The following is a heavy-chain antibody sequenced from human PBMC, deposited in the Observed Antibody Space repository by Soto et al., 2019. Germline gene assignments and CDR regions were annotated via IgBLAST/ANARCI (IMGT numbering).Heavy chain of an antibody. D-gene: IGHD6-19*01. CDR3: AREGEQWDY. CDR2: TRNKANSYTT. Sequence: GGSLRLSCAASGFTFSDHYMDWVRQAPGKGLEWVGRTRNKANSYTTEYAASVKGRFTISRDDSKNSLYLQMNSLKTEDTAVYYCAREGEQWDYWGQGTLVTVSS. V-gene: IGHV3-72*01. J-gene: IGHJ4*02. CDR1: GFTFSDHY.